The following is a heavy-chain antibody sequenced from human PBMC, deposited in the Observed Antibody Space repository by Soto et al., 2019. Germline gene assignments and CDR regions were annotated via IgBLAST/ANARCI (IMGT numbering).Heavy chain of an antibody. D-gene: IGHD1-20*01. CDR3: AKPITGSSLDY. Sequence: EVQLLESGGGLVQPGGSLRLSCAASGFTFSSYAMSWVRQAPGKGLEWVSAISGSGGSTYYADSVKGRFTISRDNSKNAMYLQMNSLRAEDTAVYDCAKPITGSSLDYWGQGTLVTVSS. V-gene: IGHV3-23*01. CDR2: ISGSGGST. J-gene: IGHJ4*02. CDR1: GFTFSSYA.